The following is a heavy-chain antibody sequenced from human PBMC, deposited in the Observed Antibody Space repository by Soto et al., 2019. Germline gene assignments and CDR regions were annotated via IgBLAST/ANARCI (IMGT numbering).Heavy chain of an antibody. V-gene: IGHV1-69*12. CDR3: VGAAPPAPDY. J-gene: IGHJ4*02. CDR1: GGTFSSYA. Sequence: QVQLVQSGAEVKKPGSSVKVSCNASGGTFSSYAISWVRQAPGQGLEWMGGIIPIFGTANYAQKFQGRGTITADESTSTAYMELSSLRSEDTAGYYCVGAAPPAPDYWGQGTLVTVSS. CDR2: IIPIFGTA.